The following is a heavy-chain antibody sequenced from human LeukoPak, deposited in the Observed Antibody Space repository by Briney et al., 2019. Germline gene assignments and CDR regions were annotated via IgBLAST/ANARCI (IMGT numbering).Heavy chain of an antibody. CDR2: ISWDGGST. V-gene: IGHV3-43D*03. J-gene: IGHJ5*02. CDR3: AKSPPSYDFWSGSINWFDP. D-gene: IGHD3-3*01. CDR1: GFTFDDYA. Sequence: GGSLRLSCAASGFTFDDYAMHWVRQAPGKGLEWVSLISWDGGSTYYADSVKGRFTISRDNSKNSLYLQMNSLRAEDTAVYYCAKSPPSYDFWSGSINWFDPWGQGTLVTVSS.